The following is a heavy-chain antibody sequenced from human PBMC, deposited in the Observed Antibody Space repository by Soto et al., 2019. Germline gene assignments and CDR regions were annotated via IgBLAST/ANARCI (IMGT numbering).Heavy chain of an antibody. CDR2: ISGGGGGK. D-gene: IGHD3-22*01. CDR1: GFTFANFA. CDR3: AKDVHYDSSGGLDY. J-gene: IGHJ4*02. Sequence: EVRLLESGGGLEQPGGSLRLSCTTSGFTFANFAMSWVRQAPGRGLEWVSAISGGGGGKYYADSVKGRFIISRDNSKNTVYLQLNGLRTEDTAVYYCAKDVHYDSSGGLDYWGQGTLVTVSS. V-gene: IGHV3-23*01.